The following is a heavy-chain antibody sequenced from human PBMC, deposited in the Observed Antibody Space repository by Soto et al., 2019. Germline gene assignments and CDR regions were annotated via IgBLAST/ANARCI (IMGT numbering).Heavy chain of an antibody. D-gene: IGHD7-27*01. CDR1: GFTFNSFD. Sequence: EVQLVESGGGLVQPGGSLRLSCAVSGFTFNSFDMHWVRQAAGKGLEWVSALGIAGDTYYPDFVKGRFTISRESAKSSLYLHMNSLRVEDTAVYYCVRAPGGRHWVYFDNWGQGTLVTVSP. V-gene: IGHV3-13*01. CDR3: VRAPGGRHWVYFDN. J-gene: IGHJ4*02. CDR2: LGIAGDT.